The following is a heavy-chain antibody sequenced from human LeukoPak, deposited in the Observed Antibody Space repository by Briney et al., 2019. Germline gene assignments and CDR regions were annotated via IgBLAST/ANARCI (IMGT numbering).Heavy chain of an antibody. CDR3: ARSLPGAAFDI. J-gene: IGHJ3*02. D-gene: IGHD4/OR15-4a*01. Sequence: AGSLTLSCAASRFTFSDYYMTWVRQAPGRGLEWVANIKEDGSEKNCVGSVKGRFTISRDNAKNSLYLQMNSLRAEDTAVYYCARSLPGAAFDIWGEGTIVTVSS. CDR2: IKEDGSEK. CDR1: RFTFSDYY. V-gene: IGHV3-7*01.